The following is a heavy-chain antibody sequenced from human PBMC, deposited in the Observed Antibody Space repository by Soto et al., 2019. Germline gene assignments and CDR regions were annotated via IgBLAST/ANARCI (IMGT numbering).Heavy chain of an antibody. V-gene: IGHV3-53*02. J-gene: IGHJ4*02. CDR2: IYSVGTT. D-gene: IGHD6-13*01. Sequence: EVQLVETGGGLIQPGGSLRLSCAASGFTVSSNYMIWVRHAPGKGLEWVSVIYSVGTTYYADSVKGRFTISRDNSKNTLYLQMNSLRVEDTAMYYCASPGIEEAGFDYWGQGTLVTVSS. CDR3: ASPGIEEAGFDY. CDR1: GFTVSSNY.